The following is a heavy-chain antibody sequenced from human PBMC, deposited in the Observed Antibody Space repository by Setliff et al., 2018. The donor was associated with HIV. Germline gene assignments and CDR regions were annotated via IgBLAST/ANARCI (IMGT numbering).Heavy chain of an antibody. V-gene: IGHV4-59*01. CDR1: GASINSYY. Sequence: PSETLSLTCTVSGASINSYYWNWVRQSPEKGLEWIGYYYYGGGTSYNPFLKSRVTISVDTSKNQFSLHVSSVTVADTAIYYCARKERGGAFDIWGLGTKVTVS. CDR3: ARKERGGAFDI. CDR2: YYYGGGT. J-gene: IGHJ3*02.